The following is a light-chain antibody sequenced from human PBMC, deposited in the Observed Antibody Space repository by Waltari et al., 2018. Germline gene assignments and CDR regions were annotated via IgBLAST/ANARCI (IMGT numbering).Light chain of an antibody. CDR3: QQLYAYPLS. CDR2: AAS. J-gene: IGKJ4*01. CDR1: QVISSH. V-gene: IGKV1-9*01. Sequence: DIQLTQSPSFLSASVGDRVTITCRASQVISSHLAWYQQEPGKAPKLLIYAASTLQTGVPSRCSGSGSGTEFTLRISSLQPEDFGSYYCQQLYAYPLSFGGGTKVEIK.